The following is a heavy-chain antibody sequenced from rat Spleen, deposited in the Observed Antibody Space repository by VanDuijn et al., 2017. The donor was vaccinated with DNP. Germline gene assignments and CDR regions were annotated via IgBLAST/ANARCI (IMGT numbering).Heavy chain of an antibody. CDR3: TRDPDY. V-gene: IGHV5-31*01. CDR1: GFIFSNYW. J-gene: IGHJ2*01. CDR2: ITNSGRDT. Sequence: EVQLVESGGGPVQPGRSLKLSCVASGFIFSNYWMTWIRQAPGKGLEWVASITNSGRDTYYRDSVKGRFTISRDNAKSTLYLQMDSLRSEDTATYYCTRDPDYWGQGVMVTVSS.